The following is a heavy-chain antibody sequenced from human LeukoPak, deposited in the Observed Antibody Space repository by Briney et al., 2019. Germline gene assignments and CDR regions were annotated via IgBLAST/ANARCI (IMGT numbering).Heavy chain of an antibody. CDR3: ARGRIVRRYNWFDP. J-gene: IGHJ5*02. CDR1: GGSISSYY. CDR2: IYYSGST. Sequence: SETLSLTCTVSGGSISSYYWSWIRQPPGKGLEWIGYIYYSGSTNYNPSLKSRVTISVDTSKNQFSLKLSSVTAADTAVYYCARGRIVRRYNWFDPWGQGTLVTVSS. V-gene: IGHV4-59*12. D-gene: IGHD2/OR15-2a*01.